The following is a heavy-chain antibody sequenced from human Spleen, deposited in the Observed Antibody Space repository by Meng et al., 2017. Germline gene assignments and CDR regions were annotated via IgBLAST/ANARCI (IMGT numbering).Heavy chain of an antibody. D-gene: IGHD3-3*01. CDR1: GFTVSSNY. CDR2: IYSDGST. Sequence: GGSLRLSCAASGFTVSSNYMTWVRQAPGKGLEWVSLIYSDGSTYYADSVKGRFTVSRDSSKNTLYFQMNSLRVEDTAVYYCARDFMYDGDALDIWGQGTMVTVSS. V-gene: IGHV3-66*02. J-gene: IGHJ3*02. CDR3: ARDFMYDGDALDI.